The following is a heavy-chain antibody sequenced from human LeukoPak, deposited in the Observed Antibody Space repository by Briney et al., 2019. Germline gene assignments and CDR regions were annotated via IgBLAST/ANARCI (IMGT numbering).Heavy chain of an antibody. CDR2: ISSSSSYI. CDR1: GFTFSSYS. D-gene: IGHD3-10*01. V-gene: IGHV3-21*01. J-gene: IGHJ4*02. CDR3: AREGGGAFDY. Sequence: AGGSLRLSCAASGFTFSSYSMNWVRQAPGKGLEWVSSISSSSSYIYYADSVKGRFTISRDNAENSLYLQMNSLRAEDTAVYYCAREGGGAFDYWGQGTLVTVSS.